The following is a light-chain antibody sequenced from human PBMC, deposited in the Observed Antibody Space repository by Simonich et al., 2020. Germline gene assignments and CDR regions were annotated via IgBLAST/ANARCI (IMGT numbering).Light chain of an antibody. CDR2: GAS. J-gene: IGKJ5*01. CDR1: QSVSSN. V-gene: IGKV3-15*01. Sequence: EIVMTQSPATLSVSPGESATLSCRASQSVSSNLAWYQQKPGQAPRLLIYGASTRATGIPARFSGSGSGTEFTLTISSMQSEDFAVYYCQQYYSTPITFGQGTRLEIK. CDR3: QQYYSTPIT.